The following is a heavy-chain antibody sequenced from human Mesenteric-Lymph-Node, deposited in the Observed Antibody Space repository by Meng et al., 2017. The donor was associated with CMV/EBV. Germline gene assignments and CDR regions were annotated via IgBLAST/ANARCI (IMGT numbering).Heavy chain of an antibody. CDR1: GYSVRGGSYY. J-gene: IGHJ4*02. CDR3: ARDQPADY. CDR2: IYNSVST. Sequence: QVQLQESGPGLVKPSETLSLTCSVSGYSVRGGSYYWTWIRQAPGKGLEXIGYIYNSVSTNYNPSLKSRVTISVDTSKNQFSLKLTSVTAADTAVYYCARDQPADYWGQGTLVTVSS. V-gene: IGHV4-61*01.